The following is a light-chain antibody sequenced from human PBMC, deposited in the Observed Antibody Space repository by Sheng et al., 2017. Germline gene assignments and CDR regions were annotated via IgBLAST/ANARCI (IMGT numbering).Light chain of an antibody. CDR2: AAS. Sequence: DIQMTQSPSSLSASVGDRVTITCRASQSISKSLNWFQQKPGKAPKLLIYAASSLQSGVPSRFSGSGSGTDFTLTISSLQPEDCATYYCLQTYSNLLYAFGQGTKLEIK. V-gene: IGKV1-39*01. CDR1: QSISKS. CDR3: LQTYSNLLYA. J-gene: IGKJ2*01.